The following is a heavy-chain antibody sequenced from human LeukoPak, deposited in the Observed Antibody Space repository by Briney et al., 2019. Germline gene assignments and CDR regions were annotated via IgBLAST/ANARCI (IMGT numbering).Heavy chain of an antibody. CDR2: ISSNGGST. Sequence: PGGSLRLSCAASGFTFSAYAMTWVRQAPGKGLEYVSAISSNGGSTYYADSVKGRFTISRDNSKNTLYLQMNSLRAEDTAVYYCAKDLATTVTPAITDYWGQGTLVTVSS. V-gene: IGHV3-23*01. CDR3: AKDLATTVTPAITDY. CDR1: GFTFSAYA. D-gene: IGHD4-17*01. J-gene: IGHJ4*02.